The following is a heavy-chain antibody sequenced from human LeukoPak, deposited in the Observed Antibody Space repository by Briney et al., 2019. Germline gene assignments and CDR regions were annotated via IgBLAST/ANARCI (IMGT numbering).Heavy chain of an antibody. Sequence: GGSLRLSCAASGFIVSSNYMSWVRQAPGKGLEWVSVIYSGGSTYYADSVKGRFTISRDNSKNTLYLQMNSLRAEDTAVYYCARGVAVAGLFDYWGQGTLVTVSS. J-gene: IGHJ4*02. D-gene: IGHD6-19*01. CDR2: IYSGGST. V-gene: IGHV3-53*01. CDR3: ARGVAVAGLFDY. CDR1: GFIVSSNY.